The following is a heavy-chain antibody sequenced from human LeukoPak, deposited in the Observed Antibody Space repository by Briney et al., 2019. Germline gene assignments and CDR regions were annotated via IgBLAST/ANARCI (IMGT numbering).Heavy chain of an antibody. V-gene: IGHV4-34*01. J-gene: IGHJ6*03. CDR2: MNHSGVT. CDR3: ARESSSWTNYYYYYYMDV. CDR1: GGSFTGYS. D-gene: IGHD6-13*01. Sequence: TSETLSLTCAVYGGSFTGYSRSWVRQPPGKGLEWIAEMNHSGVTNYNPSLKRRDTISVDASKNQFFRKLSSVTAADTAVYYCARESSSWTNYYYYYYMDVWGKGTTVTVSS.